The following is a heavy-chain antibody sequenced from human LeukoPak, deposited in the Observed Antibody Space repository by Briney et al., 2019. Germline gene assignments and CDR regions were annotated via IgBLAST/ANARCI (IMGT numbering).Heavy chain of an antibody. D-gene: IGHD2-8*02. Sequence: LTGGSLRLSCAASGFTFSDSVMRWVRQASGKGLEWVGRIRSKPNTYATAYAASVKGRFTISRDDSKNTAFLQMNSLKTEDTAVYYCATYRQVLLPFESWGQGTLVTVSS. J-gene: IGHJ4*02. V-gene: IGHV3-73*01. CDR2: IRSKPNTYAT. CDR3: ATYRQVLLPFES. CDR1: GFTFSDSV.